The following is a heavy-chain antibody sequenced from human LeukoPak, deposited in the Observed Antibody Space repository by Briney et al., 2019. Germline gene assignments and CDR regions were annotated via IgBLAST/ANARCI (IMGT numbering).Heavy chain of an antibody. CDR2: ISWNSGSI. Sequence: GGSLRLSCAASGFTFDDYAMHWVRQAPGKGLEWVSGISWNSGSIGYADSVKGRFTISRDNAKNSLYLQMNSLRAEDTALYYCAKDRIGGQQPHYGMDVWGQGTTVTVSS. V-gene: IGHV3-9*01. J-gene: IGHJ6*02. CDR3: AKDRIGGQQPHYGMDV. D-gene: IGHD6-13*01. CDR1: GFTFDDYA.